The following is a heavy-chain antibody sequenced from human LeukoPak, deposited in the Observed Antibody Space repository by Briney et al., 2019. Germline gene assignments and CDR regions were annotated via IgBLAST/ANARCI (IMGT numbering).Heavy chain of an antibody. CDR3: RTLRRTDDAFDI. V-gene: IGHV1-2*02. CDR1: GHTFTGYY. CDR2: INPNSGGT. D-gene: IGHD1-1*01. J-gene: IGHJ3*02. Sequence: ASVKVSCKASGHTFTGYYMHWVRQAPGQGLEWMGWINPNSGGTNYAQKFQGRVTMTRDTSISTAYMELSRLRSDDTAVYYCRTLRRTDDAFDIWGQGTMVTVSS.